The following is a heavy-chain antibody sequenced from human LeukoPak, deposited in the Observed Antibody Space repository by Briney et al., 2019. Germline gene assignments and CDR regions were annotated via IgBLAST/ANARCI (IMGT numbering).Heavy chain of an antibody. CDR2: IIPIFGTA. CDR3: ARGSGSYPQTYFDY. J-gene: IGHJ4*02. D-gene: IGHD1-26*01. Sequence: ASVKVSCKASGGTFSSYAISWVRQAPGRGLEWMGGIIPIFGTANYAQKFQGRVTITTDESTSTAYMELSSLRSEDTAVYYCARGSGSYPQTYFDYWGQGTLVTVSS. V-gene: IGHV1-69*05. CDR1: GGTFSSYA.